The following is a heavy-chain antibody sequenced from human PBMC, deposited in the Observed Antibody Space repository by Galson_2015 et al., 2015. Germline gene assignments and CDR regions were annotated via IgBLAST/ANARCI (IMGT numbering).Heavy chain of an antibody. CDR3: ARQILDYDLWSGYYPTNFDY. CDR1: EFTFSSYY. D-gene: IGHD3-3*01. Sequence: SLRLSCAASEFTFSSYYMSWVRQAPGKGLEWVSSISSTTTYIYYADSVKGRFTISRDNAKNSLYLQMNSLGAEDTVVYYCARQILDYDLWSGYYPTNFDYWG. V-gene: IGHV3-21*01. J-gene: IGHJ4*01. CDR2: ISSTTTYI.